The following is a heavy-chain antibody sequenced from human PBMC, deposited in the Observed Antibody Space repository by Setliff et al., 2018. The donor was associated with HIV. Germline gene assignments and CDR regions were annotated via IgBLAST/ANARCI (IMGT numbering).Heavy chain of an antibody. CDR1: GGSFSGYC. CDR2: INHSGST. CDR3: ARVYSSSSGFDY. J-gene: IGHJ4*02. V-gene: IGHV4-34*01. D-gene: IGHD6-6*01. Sequence: PSETLSLTCAVYGGSFSGYCWSWIRQPPGKGLEWIGEINHSGSTNYNPSLKSRVTISVDTSKNQFSLKLSSVTAADTAVYYCARVYSSSSGFDYWGQGTLVTVSS.